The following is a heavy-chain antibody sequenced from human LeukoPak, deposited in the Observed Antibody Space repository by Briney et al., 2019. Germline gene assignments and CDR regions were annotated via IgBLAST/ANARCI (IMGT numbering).Heavy chain of an antibody. CDR3: ARGGRSGXXYFDX. V-gene: IGHV1-2*06. CDR2: ISPNTGGT. Sequence: ASVKVSCKASEYTFTDYYIHWIRQAPGQGLEWMGRISPNTGGTDHAQEFRDKITMTRDTSISTAYIELSRLISDDTAVYYCARGGRSGXXYFDXXGQGTLVTXSX. J-gene: IGHJ4*02. D-gene: IGHD2-15*01. CDR1: EYTFTDYY.